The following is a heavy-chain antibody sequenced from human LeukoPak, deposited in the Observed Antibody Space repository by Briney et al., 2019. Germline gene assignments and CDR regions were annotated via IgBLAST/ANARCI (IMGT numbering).Heavy chain of an antibody. CDR2: IRYDGSHK. Sequence: GGSLRLSCAASGFTFSSYGMHWVLQAPGKGLEWVAFIRYDGSHKYYADSVRGRFTISRDSSKNTLYLQMNSLRAEDTAMYYCARDMYYYGSGSPYYYYYYMDVWGKGATVTISS. D-gene: IGHD3-10*01. CDR1: GFTFSSYG. CDR3: ARDMYYYGSGSPYYYYYYMDV. J-gene: IGHJ6*03. V-gene: IGHV3-30*02.